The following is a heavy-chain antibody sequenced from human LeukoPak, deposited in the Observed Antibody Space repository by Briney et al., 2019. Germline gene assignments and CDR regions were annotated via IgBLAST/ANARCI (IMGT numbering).Heavy chain of an antibody. CDR2: ISAYNGNT. V-gene: IGHV1-18*04. J-gene: IGHJ4*02. CDR3: ARDRGDGYNYYFDY. CDR1: GYTFTSYG. D-gene: IGHD5-24*01. Sequence: ASAKVSCKASGYTFTSYGISWVRQAPGQGLEWMGWISAYNGNTNYAQKLQGRVTMTTDTSTSTAYMELRSLRSDDTAVYYCARDRGDGYNYYFDYWGQGTLVTVSS.